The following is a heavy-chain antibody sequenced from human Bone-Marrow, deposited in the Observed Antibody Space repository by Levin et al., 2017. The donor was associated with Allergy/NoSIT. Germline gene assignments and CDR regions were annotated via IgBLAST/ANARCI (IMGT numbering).Heavy chain of an antibody. Sequence: PSETLSLTCTLSGDSIGNGGYYWSWLRQHPGTGLEWIGYIYYTGSTYYNPSLKGRLTISLDNLKNQFSLNLTSVTAADTAVYYCAGDWGYMDVWGKGTTVIVSS. CDR2: IYYTGST. CDR1: GDSIGNGGYY. D-gene: IGHD3-16*01. V-gene: IGHV4-31*03. J-gene: IGHJ6*03. CDR3: AGDWGYMDV.